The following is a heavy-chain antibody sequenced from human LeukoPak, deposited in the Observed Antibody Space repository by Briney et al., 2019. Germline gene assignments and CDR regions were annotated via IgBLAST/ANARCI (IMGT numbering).Heavy chain of an antibody. CDR1: GFTFSSYA. CDR2: ISSSGSTI. V-gene: IGHV3-48*04. Sequence: GGSLRLFCAASGFTFSSYAMSWVRQAPGKGLEWVSYISSSGSTIYYADSVKGRFTISRDNAKNSLYLQMNSLRAEDTAVYYCARDPGRGYYYYYYMDVWGKGTTVTVSS. J-gene: IGHJ6*03. CDR3: ARDPGRGYYYYYYMDV.